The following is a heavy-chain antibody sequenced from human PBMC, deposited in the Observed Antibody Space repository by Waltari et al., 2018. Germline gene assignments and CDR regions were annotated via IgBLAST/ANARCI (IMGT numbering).Heavy chain of an antibody. Sequence: EVQLVESGGGLIQPGGSLRLSCAASGFPVSSNYISWVRQAPGKGLEWVSVIYSGGSTYYADSVKGRFTIARDNSKNTLYLQMNSLRAEDTAVYYCARGSPRDYYYGMDVWGQGTTVTVSS. J-gene: IGHJ6*02. CDR2: IYSGGST. CDR3: ARGSPRDYYYGMDV. CDR1: GFPVSSNY. V-gene: IGHV3-53*01. D-gene: IGHD2-15*01.